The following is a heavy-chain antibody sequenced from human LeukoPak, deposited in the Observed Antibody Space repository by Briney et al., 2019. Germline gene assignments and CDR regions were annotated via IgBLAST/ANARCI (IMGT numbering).Heavy chain of an antibody. V-gene: IGHV3-23*01. CDR2: ISGTGGRT. D-gene: IGHD2-21*01. CDR1: GFTFSSYA. J-gene: IGHJ4*02. CDR3: AKDFRIGYSAHFDY. Sequence: GGSLRLSCAASGFTFSSYAMSWVRQAPGKGLEWVSAISGTGGRTYYADSVKGRFTISRDNSKNTLYLQMNSLRGEDTAVYYCAKDFRIGYSAHFDYWGQGALVTVSS.